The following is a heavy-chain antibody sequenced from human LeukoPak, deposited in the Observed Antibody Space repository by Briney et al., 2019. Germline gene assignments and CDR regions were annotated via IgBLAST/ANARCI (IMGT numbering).Heavy chain of an antibody. CDR3: ARDPYSNYFDY. D-gene: IGHD4-11*01. CDR2: IIPILGIA. CDR1: GGTFSSYA. J-gene: IGHJ4*02. V-gene: IGHV1-69*04. Sequence: SVKVSCKASGGTFSSYAISWVRQAPGQGLEWMGRIIPILGIANYAQKFQGRVTITADRSTSTAYMELSSLRSEDTAVYYCARDPYSNYFDYWGQGTLVTVSS.